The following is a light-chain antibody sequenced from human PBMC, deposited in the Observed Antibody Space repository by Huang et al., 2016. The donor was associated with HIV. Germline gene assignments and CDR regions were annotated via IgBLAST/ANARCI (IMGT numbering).Light chain of an antibody. Sequence: IQLTQSPSSLSASVGARVTVTCRASQDISGYLAWYQQKPGNAPKRLIYAVSTLESGVPSRFSGSGSGTDFTLTINSLQPEDFATYYCLQLKSYPGTFGPGTNVDV. CDR3: LQLKSYPGT. J-gene: IGKJ3*01. CDR2: AVS. V-gene: IGKV1-9*01. CDR1: QDISGY.